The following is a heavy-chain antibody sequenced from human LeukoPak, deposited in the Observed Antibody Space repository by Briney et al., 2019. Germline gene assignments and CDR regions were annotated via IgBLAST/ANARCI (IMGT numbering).Heavy chain of an antibody. CDR2: IYTGDSDT. V-gene: IGHV5-51*01. J-gene: IGHJ5*02. CDR3: AKQGSGSYKSWFDP. Sequence: PGEYLKIYCKCSGYSLTSYWIGWVRPMPGKGLEGMGIIYTGDSDTRYSPSCQGQVTISDDKSISPAYLQWRSLKASDTAMYYCAKQGSGSYKSWFDPWGQGTLVTVSS. CDR1: GYSLTSYW. D-gene: IGHD3-10*01.